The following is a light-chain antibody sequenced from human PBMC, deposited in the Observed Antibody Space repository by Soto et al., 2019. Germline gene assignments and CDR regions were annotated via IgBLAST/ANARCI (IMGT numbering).Light chain of an antibody. V-gene: IGKV1-17*01. CDR3: QQYNTYSWT. J-gene: IGKJ1*01. CDR1: QVIRND. CDR2: KAS. Sequence: IQMTQSPSSLSASVGYRFTITCRASQVIRNDLGWYQQKPGKAPKLLIYKASTLQSGVPSRFSGSGSGTEFTLTISSLQPDDFATYYCQQYNTYSWTFGQGTTGDIK.